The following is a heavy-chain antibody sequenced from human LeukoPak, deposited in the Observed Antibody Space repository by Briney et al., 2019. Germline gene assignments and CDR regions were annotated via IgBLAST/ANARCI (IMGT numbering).Heavy chain of an antibody. Sequence: SETLSLTCTVSGASIGSYYWSWIRQPPGKGLEWIGYIFYSGSTNYNPSLKSRVTISVETSKNQFSLKLTSVTAADTAVYYCARGVGATTLRFDYWGQGTLVTVSS. CDR1: GASIGSYY. CDR3: ARGVGATTLRFDY. CDR2: IFYSGST. V-gene: IGHV4-59*01. J-gene: IGHJ4*02. D-gene: IGHD1-26*01.